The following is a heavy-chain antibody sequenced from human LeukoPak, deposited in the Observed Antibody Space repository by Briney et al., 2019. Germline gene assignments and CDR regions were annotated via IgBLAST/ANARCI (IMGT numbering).Heavy chain of an antibody. CDR2: IYYSGST. V-gene: IGHV4-31*03. D-gene: IGHD3-3*01. Sequence: PSQTLSLTCTVSGGSISSGGDYWSWIRQHPGKGLEWIGHIYYSGSTYYNPSLKSRITISLDTSKNQFSLKLSSVTAADTAVYYCARVDSTYFSYGMDVWGQGTTVTVSS. CDR3: ARVDSTYFSYGMDV. CDR1: GGSISSGGDY. J-gene: IGHJ6*02.